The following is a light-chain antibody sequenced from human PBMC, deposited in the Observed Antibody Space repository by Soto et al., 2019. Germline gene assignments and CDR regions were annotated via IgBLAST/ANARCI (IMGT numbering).Light chain of an antibody. CDR3: QSYDSSNHGV. J-gene: IGLJ3*02. CDR2: EDN. V-gene: IGLV6-57*01. CDR1: SGSIATNY. Sequence: NFMLTQPHSVSGSPGKTVTISCTRSSGSIATNYVQWYQQRPGSSPTTVIYEDNQIPSGVPDRFSGSIDSSSNSASLTISGLKTEDEADYYCQSYDSSNHGVFGGGTKVTVL.